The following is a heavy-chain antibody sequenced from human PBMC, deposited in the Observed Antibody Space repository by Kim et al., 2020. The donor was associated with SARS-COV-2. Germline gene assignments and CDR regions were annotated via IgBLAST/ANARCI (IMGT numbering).Heavy chain of an antibody. V-gene: IGHV4-34*01. D-gene: IGHD4-17*01. Sequence: PTQKRRVPISVDTAQNQFSLKLSSVTAADTAVYYCARSVDGDYLGWFDPWGQGALVTVSP. CDR3: ARSVDGDYLGWFDP. J-gene: IGHJ5*02.